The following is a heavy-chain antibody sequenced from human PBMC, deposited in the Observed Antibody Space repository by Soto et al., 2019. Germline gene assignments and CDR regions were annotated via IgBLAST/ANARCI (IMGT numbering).Heavy chain of an antibody. CDR3: AKGDTKMITDYYAMDV. CDR1: GFTFTSYA. D-gene: IGHD3-16*01. J-gene: IGHJ6*02. CDR2: ISGSGGSE. Sequence: PGGSLRLSCAVSGFTFTSYAMTWVRQAPGKGLEWVSAISGSGGSEFYADSVKGRFTISRDNSKNTLYLQMKSLRAEDTALYYCAKGDTKMITDYYAMDVWGQGTTVTVYS. V-gene: IGHV3-23*01.